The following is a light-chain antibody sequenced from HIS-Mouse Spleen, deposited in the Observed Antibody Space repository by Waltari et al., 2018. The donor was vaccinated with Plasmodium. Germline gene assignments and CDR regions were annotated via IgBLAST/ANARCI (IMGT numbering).Light chain of an antibody. CDR3: LLYYGGARV. CDR1: TGAVTSGYY. CDR2: STS. J-gene: IGLJ3*02. Sequence: QTVVTQEPSLTVSPGGTVTLTCASSTGAVTSGYYPNWFPQKPGQAPRALIYSTSNKHPWTPARFSGSLLGGKAALTLSGVQPEDEAEYYCLLYYGGARVFGGGTKLTVL. V-gene: IGLV7-43*01.